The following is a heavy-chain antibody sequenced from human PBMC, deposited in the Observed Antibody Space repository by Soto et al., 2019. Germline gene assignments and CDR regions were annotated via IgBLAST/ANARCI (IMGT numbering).Heavy chain of an antibody. Sequence: SETLSLTCTVSGDSVSSGGYYWSWIRQRPGKGREWIGYIYSSGSANYNPSLKSRVTISRDTSKNQISLKVASVTAADTAGYYCARGFSSVSMDAWGQGTTVTVSS. CDR2: IYSSGSA. J-gene: IGHJ6*02. CDR1: GDSVSSGGYY. D-gene: IGHD6-19*01. V-gene: IGHV4-61*08. CDR3: ARGFSSVSMDA.